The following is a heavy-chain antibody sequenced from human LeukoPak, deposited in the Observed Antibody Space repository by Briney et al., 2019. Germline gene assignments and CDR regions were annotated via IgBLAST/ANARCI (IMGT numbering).Heavy chain of an antibody. V-gene: IGHV3-30-3*02. D-gene: IGHD3-3*01. J-gene: IGHJ4*02. CDR2: ISYDGSNK. Sequence: PGGSLRLSCAASVFTFCSYPMHWVRQAPCKGLEWLVVISYDGSNKYYADSVKGRFTISRDNSKNTLYLQMNSLRAEDTAVYYCAKGGGITTFGVVAYFDYWGQGTLVTVSS. CDR3: AKGGGITTFGVVAYFDY. CDR1: VFTFCSYP.